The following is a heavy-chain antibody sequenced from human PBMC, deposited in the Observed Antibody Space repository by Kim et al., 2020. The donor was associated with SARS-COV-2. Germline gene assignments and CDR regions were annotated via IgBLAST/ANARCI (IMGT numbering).Heavy chain of an antibody. CDR2: T. J-gene: IGHJ4*02. D-gene: IGHD5-12*01. Sequence: TSPSPSLTSPVTISVDTSKNQFSLRLSSVTAADTAVYYCARLEWLRFFDYWGQGTLVTVSS. V-gene: IGHV4-39*01. CDR3: ARLEWLRFFDY.